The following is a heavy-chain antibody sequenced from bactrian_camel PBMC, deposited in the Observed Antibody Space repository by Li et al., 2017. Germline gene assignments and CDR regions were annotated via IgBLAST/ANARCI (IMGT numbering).Heavy chain of an antibody. CDR1: GYTSCRFD. Sequence: VQLVESGGGSVEAGGSLRLSCARSGYTSCRFDMSWYRQAPGKEREFVSDIDKDGSIRYADFVKGRFYISQDSAKNTVYLQMNSLKPEDTGMYYCKADLRWCSVTGLPTNYWGQGTQVTVS. CDR3: KADLRWCSVTGLPTNY. J-gene: IGHJ4*01. CDR2: IDKDGSI. D-gene: IGHD4*01. V-gene: IGHV3S53*01.